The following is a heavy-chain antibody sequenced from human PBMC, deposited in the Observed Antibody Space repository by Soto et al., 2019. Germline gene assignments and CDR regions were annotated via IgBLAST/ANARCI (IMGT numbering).Heavy chain of an antibody. V-gene: IGHV1-2*04. Sequence: ASVKVSCKASGYMFTKYYIHWVRQGPGQGLEWLGRINPKSGGTSTAQKFQGWVTMTTDTSISTASMELTRLTSDDTAIYYCARGDSTDCSYGVCSGVYSHVKDFWRQGTSVPGSA. J-gene: IGHJ6*01. CDR1: GYMFTKYY. CDR3: ARGDSTDCSYGVCSGVYSHVKDF. D-gene: IGHD2-8*01. CDR2: INPKSGGT.